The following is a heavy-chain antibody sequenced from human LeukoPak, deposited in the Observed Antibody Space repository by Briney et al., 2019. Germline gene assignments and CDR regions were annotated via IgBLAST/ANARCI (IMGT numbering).Heavy chain of an antibody. V-gene: IGHV3-7*01. CDR1: GFTFSSYW. CDR2: IKQDGSEK. CDR3: ARVCTIFGVVIMNYFDY. J-gene: IGHJ4*02. Sequence: GGSLRLSCAASGFTFSSYWMSWVRQAPGKGLEWVANIKQDGSEKYYVDSVKGRFTISRDNAKNSLYLQMNSLRAEDTAVYYCARVCTIFGVVIMNYFDYWGQGTLVSVSS. D-gene: IGHD3-3*01.